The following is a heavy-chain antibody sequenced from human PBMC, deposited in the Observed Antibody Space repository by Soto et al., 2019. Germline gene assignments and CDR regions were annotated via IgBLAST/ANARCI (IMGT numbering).Heavy chain of an antibody. CDR2: IYWDDDK. J-gene: IGHJ5*02. D-gene: IGHD3-16*01. CDR3: AHIPNYYQYDWFDP. V-gene: IGHV2-5*02. CDR1: GFSLTTRGVG. Sequence: QITLKESGPTLVKPTQTLTLTCTFSGFSLTTRGVGVGWIRQPPGKALECLALIYWDDDKRYSPSLQSRLSIPHDTSKNQVVLTMTNVDPVDTATYYCAHIPNYYQYDWFDPWGQGTLVSVSS.